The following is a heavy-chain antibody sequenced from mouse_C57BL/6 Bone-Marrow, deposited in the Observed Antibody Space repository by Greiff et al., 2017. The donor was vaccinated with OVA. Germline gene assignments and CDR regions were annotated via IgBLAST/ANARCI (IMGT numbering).Heavy chain of an antibody. J-gene: IGHJ2*01. Sequence: QVQLQQPGAELVMPGASVKLSCKASGYTFTSYWMHWVKQRPGQGLEWIGEIDPSDSYTNYNQKFKGKSTLTVDKSSSTAYMQLSSLTSEDSAVYYCARDYDYPYYFDYWGQGTTLTVSS. D-gene: IGHD2-4*01. CDR3: ARDYDYPYYFDY. CDR1: GYTFTSYW. CDR2: IDPSDSYT. V-gene: IGHV1-69*01.